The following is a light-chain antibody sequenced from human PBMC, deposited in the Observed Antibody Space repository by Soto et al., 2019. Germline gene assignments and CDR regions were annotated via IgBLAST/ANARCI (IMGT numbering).Light chain of an antibody. CDR2: DAS. CDR1: QSVRTY. J-gene: IGKJ5*01. CDR3: QQRTNWPSST. Sequence: EVVLTQSPATLSLSPGESATLSCRASQSVRTYLAWYQQKPGQVPRLLIHDASSRATGIPARFSGSGSGTDFTLTISSLEPEDFAVYYCQQRTNWPSSTFGQGTRLEI. V-gene: IGKV3-11*01.